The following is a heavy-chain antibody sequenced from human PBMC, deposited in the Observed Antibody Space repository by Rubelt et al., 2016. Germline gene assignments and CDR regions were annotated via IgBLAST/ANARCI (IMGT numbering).Heavy chain of an antibody. Sequence: QVQLQQWGAGLLKPSETLSLTCAVYRGSSSGYYWSWIRQPPGKGLEWIGYMSYSGTFNYNPSLKSRVAISVDKSKNQFSLRLSSVTASDTAVYFCTRIPYDGRSFGYFDSWGQGSLVTVSS. D-gene: IGHD3-22*01. CDR3: TRIPYDGRSFGYFDS. J-gene: IGHJ4*02. CDR2: MSYSGTF. V-gene: IGHV4-34*11. CDR1: RGSSSGYY.